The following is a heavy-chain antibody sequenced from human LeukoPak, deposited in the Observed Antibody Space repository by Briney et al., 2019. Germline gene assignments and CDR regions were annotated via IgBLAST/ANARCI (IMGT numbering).Heavy chain of an antibody. D-gene: IGHD2-8*01. Sequence: ASVKVSCKVSGYTLTELSMHWVRQAPRKGLEWMGGFDPEDGETIYAQKFQGRVTMTEDTSTDTAYMELSSLRSEDTAVYYCATLGAVLNCTNGVCYTINWFDPWGQGTLVTVSS. CDR3: ATLGAVLNCTNGVCYTINWFDP. CDR1: GYTLTELS. V-gene: IGHV1-24*01. CDR2: FDPEDGET. J-gene: IGHJ5*02.